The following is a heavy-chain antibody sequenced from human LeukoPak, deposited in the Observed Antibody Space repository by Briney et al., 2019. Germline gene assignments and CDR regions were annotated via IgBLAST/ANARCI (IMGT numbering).Heavy chain of an antibody. CDR1: GFTFSSYS. V-gene: IGHV3-48*01. J-gene: IGHJ3*02. CDR2: ISSSSSTI. D-gene: IGHD3-10*01. Sequence: GGSLRLSCAASGFTFSSYSMNWVRQAPGKGLEWVSYISSSSSTIYYADSVKGRFTISRDNSKNTLYLQMNSLRAEDTAVYYCARDRVYASGSRDAFGIWGQGTMVAVSS. CDR3: ARDRVYASGSRDAFGI.